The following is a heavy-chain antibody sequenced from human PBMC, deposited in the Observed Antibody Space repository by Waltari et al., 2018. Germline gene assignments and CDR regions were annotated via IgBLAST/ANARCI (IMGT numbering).Heavy chain of an antibody. D-gene: IGHD3-22*01. Sequence: EVQLVESWGGLVQPGGSLRLSCAASGFTFSSYCMSWVRQAPGKGLELVANIKQDGSEKYYVDSVKGRFTISRDNAKNSLYLQMNSLRAEDTAVYYCARAYDSSGYYFVGDAFDIWGQGTMVTVSS. J-gene: IGHJ3*02. CDR2: IKQDGSEK. V-gene: IGHV3-7*04. CDR1: GFTFSSYC. CDR3: ARAYDSSGYYFVGDAFDI.